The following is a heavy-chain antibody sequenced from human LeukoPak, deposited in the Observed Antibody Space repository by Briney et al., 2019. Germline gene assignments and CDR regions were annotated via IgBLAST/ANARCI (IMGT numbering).Heavy chain of an antibody. J-gene: IGHJ6*03. Sequence: SATLSLPCAFYGGSFSGYYWSWIRQPPGKGLEWIGEINHSGRTNYNPSLKSRVTISVDTSKNQFSLKLSSVTAADTAVYYCARCSPYYYYYYIDVWGKGTTVIVSS. CDR2: INHSGRT. V-gene: IGHV4-34*01. CDR1: GGSFSGYY. D-gene: IGHD6-6*01. CDR3: ARCSPYYYYYYIDV.